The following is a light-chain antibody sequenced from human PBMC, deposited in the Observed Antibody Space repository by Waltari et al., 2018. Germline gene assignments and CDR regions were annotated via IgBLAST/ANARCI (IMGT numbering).Light chain of an antibody. V-gene: IGKV3-15*01. CDR1: QSISDN. J-gene: IGKJ5*01. Sequence: EIVVTQSPATLSVSPGERATLSCRASQSISDNLAWYQHKPGQAPRLLIYGASTRATGVPTRFSGSGSGTEFALTISSLQSEYFAIYYCQKYNPCPPSITFGQGTRLEIK. CDR2: GAS. CDR3: QKYNPCPPSIT.